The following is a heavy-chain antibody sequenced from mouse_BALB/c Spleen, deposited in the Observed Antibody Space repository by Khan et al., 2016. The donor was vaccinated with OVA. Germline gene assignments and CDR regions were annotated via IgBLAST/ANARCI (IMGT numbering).Heavy chain of an antibody. J-gene: IGHJ1*01. CDR2: INTYTGEP. CDR1: GYTFTNYG. V-gene: IGHV9-3-1*01. D-gene: IGHD1-1*02. Sequence: LVESGPELKKPGETVKISCKASGYTFTNYGMNWVKQAPGEGLKWMGWINTYTGEPTYADDFKGRFAFSLETSASTAYLQISNLKNEDTASYFCASGGYWYFDVWGAGTTGTVSS. CDR3: ASGGYWYFDV.